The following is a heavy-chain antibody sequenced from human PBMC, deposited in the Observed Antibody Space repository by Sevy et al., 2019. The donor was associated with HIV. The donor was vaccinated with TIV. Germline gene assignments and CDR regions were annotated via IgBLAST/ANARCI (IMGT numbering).Heavy chain of an antibody. CDR3: ARNRQYSSSSALDY. V-gene: IGHV6-1*01. J-gene: IGHJ4*02. D-gene: IGHD6-6*01. CDR1: GDSVSSNSAA. Sequence: QSQTLSLTCAISGDSVSSNSAAWNWIRQSPSRGLEWLGRTYYRSKWYNDYAVSVKSRITINPETSKNQFSLQLNSVTPEDTAVYYCARNRQYSSSSALDYWGQGTLVTVSS. CDR2: TYYRSKWYN.